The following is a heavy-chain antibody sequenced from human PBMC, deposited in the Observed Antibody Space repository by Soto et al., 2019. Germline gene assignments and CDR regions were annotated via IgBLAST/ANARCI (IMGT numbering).Heavy chain of an antibody. Sequence: SGPTLVNPTQTLTLTCTFSGFSLSTSGVGVGWIRQPPGKALEWLALIYWNDDKRYSPSLKSRLTITKDTSKNQVILTMTNMDPVDTGTYYCAHRKYCDSSGYSTYFDYWGQGTLVTVSS. CDR2: IYWNDDK. CDR3: AHRKYCDSSGYSTYFDY. V-gene: IGHV2-5*01. CDR1: GFSLSTSGVG. D-gene: IGHD3-22*01. J-gene: IGHJ4*02.